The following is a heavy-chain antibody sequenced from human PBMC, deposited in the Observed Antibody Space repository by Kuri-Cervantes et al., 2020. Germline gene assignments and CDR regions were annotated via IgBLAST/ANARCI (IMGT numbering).Heavy chain of an antibody. Sequence: SETLSLTCTVSGASISSYYWSWIRQPAGKGLEWIGRLYTSGTASYNPSLKSRITMSVDTSKNQFSLKLISVTAADTAVYYCARATYYGSSGYYYFDYWGQGTLVTVSS. J-gene: IGHJ4*02. CDR3: ARATYYGSSGYYYFDY. V-gene: IGHV4-4*07. CDR2: LYTSGTA. CDR1: GASISSYY. D-gene: IGHD3-22*01.